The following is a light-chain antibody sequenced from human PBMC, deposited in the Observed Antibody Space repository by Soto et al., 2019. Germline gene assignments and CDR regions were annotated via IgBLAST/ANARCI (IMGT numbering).Light chain of an antibody. CDR2: GAS. J-gene: IGKJ2*01. CDR3: QQYNNWPYA. Sequence: EIVMTQSPATLSVSPGERATLSCRASQSLSSNLAWYQQKPGQAVRLLIYGASTRATGIPARFSGSGSGTEFTLTISSLQSEDFAVYYCQQYNNWPYAFGQGTKLEIK. CDR1: QSLSSN. V-gene: IGKV3-15*01.